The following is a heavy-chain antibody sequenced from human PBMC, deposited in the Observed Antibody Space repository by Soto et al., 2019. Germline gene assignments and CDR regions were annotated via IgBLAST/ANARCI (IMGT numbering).Heavy chain of an antibody. CDR3: ARDRVSAVVVVPLDV. J-gene: IGHJ6*02. CDR1: GYNFINYG. CDR2: ISAYNGHT. V-gene: IGHV1-18*01. Sequence: GASVKVSCKASGYNFINYGITWVRQAPGQGLEWMGWISAYNGHTKYAQKFQGRVTMTTDTSTNTAYVDLRSLRSDDTAVYYCARDRVSAVVVVPLDVWGQGTTVTVSS. D-gene: IGHD3-22*01.